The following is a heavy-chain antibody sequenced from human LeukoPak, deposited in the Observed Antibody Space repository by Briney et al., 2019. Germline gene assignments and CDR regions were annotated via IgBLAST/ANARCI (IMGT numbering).Heavy chain of an antibody. CDR1: GFTFSSYY. CDR3: VRSWFSAYFDF. V-gene: IGHV3-53*01. Sequence: PGRCLRLSCAASGFTFSSYYMSWVRQAPGRGLERVSMIYSDNTTYYADSVNGRFTISRDNSRNTLYLQISSLRVEDTAIYYCVRSWFSAYFDFWGQGVLVTVSS. CDR2: IYSDNTT. J-gene: IGHJ4*02. D-gene: IGHD3-10*01.